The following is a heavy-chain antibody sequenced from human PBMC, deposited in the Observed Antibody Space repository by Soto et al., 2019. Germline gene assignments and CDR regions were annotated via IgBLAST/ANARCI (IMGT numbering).Heavy chain of an antibody. J-gene: IGHJ6*02. V-gene: IGHV4-39*01. Sequence: QLQLQESGPGLVKPSETLSLTCTVSGGSISSSSYYWGWIRQPPGKGLEWIGSIYYSGSTYYNPSLKSRVTISVDKSKNQFSLKLSSVTAADTAVYYCARHGVWAAAGTANDYYYGMDVWGQGTTVTVSS. CDR2: IYYSGST. D-gene: IGHD6-13*01. CDR1: GGSISSSSYY. CDR3: ARHGVWAAAGTANDYYYGMDV.